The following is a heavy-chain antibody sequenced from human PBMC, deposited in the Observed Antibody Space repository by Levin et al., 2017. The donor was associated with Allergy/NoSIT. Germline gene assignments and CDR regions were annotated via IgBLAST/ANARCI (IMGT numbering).Heavy chain of an antibody. CDR1: GFTFSSYW. CDR3: ARERRTTVTSTRGAFDI. D-gene: IGHD4-11*01. Sequence: GGSLRLSCAASGFTFSSYWMHWVRQAPGKGLVWVSRINSDGSSTSYADSVKGRFTISRDNAKNTLYLQMNSLRAEDTAVYYCARERRTTVTSTRGAFDIWGQGTMVTVSS. CDR2: INSDGSST. J-gene: IGHJ3*02. V-gene: IGHV3-74*01.